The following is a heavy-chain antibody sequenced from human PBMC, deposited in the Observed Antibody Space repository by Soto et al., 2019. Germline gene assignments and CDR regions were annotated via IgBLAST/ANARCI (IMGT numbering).Heavy chain of an antibody. CDR1: GYTFTNYA. Sequence: ASVKVSCKASGYTFTNYAMHWVRQAPGQRLEWMGWINAGNGNTKYSQKFQGRVTITRDTSTSTVYMELSSLRSEDTAVYYCARSPLYYYDSSGYPRPFDYWGQGTLVTVSS. CDR3: ARSPLYYYDSSGYPRPFDY. D-gene: IGHD3-22*01. V-gene: IGHV1-3*01. CDR2: INAGNGNT. J-gene: IGHJ4*02.